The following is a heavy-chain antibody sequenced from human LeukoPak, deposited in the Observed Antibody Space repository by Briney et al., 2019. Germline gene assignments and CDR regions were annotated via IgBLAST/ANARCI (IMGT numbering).Heavy chain of an antibody. CDR1: GFTFDDYV. Sequence: GGSLRLSCAASGFTFDDYVMQWVRQVPGKGLEWVSLISGDGGSTYYADSMKGRFTISRDNAKNSLYLQMNSLRAEDTAVYYCARGAVGATSTHLDYWGQGTLVTVSS. CDR3: ARGAVGATSTHLDY. D-gene: IGHD1-26*01. V-gene: IGHV3-43*02. J-gene: IGHJ4*02. CDR2: ISGDGGST.